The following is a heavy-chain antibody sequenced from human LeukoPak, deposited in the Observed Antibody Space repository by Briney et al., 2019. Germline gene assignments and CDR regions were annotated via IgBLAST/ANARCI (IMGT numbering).Heavy chain of an antibody. D-gene: IGHD6-13*01. Sequence: ASVKVSCKASGYTFTSYYMHWVRQAPGQGLEWMGIINPSGGSTSYAQKFQGRVTMTRDTSTSTVYMELSSLRSEDTAVYYCARDPAIAAEVLNYAMDVWGQGTTVTVSS. CDR2: INPSGGST. CDR1: GYTFTSYY. V-gene: IGHV1-46*01. J-gene: IGHJ6*02. CDR3: ARDPAIAAEVLNYAMDV.